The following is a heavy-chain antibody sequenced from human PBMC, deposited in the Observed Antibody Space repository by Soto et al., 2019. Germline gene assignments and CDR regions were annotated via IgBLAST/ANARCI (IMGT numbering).Heavy chain of an antibody. Sequence: QVQLVQSGAEVKKPGSSVKVSCKASGGTFSSYAISWVRQAPGQGLEWMGGIIPVFTTANYAQKFQDRVTITANESTSTAYMELSSLRSEDTAVYYCARGAIFRRFLESGHFDYWGQGTLVTVSS. V-gene: IGHV1-69*12. CDR2: IIPVFTTA. D-gene: IGHD3-3*01. CDR1: GGTFSSYA. CDR3: ARGAIFRRFLESGHFDY. J-gene: IGHJ4*02.